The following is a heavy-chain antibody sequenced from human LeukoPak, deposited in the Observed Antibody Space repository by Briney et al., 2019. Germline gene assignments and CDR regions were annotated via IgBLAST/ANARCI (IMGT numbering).Heavy chain of an antibody. V-gene: IGHV4-39*01. J-gene: IGHJ4*02. CDR1: GGSISSSSYY. CDR2: IYYSGST. Sequence: SETLSLTCTVSGGSISSSSYYWGWIRQPPGTGLEWLGSIYYSGSTYYNPSLKSRVTISVDTSKNQFSLKLSSVTAADTAVYYCARHQEKKSPDPWFDYWGQGTLVTVSS. CDR3: ARHQEKKSPDPWFDY.